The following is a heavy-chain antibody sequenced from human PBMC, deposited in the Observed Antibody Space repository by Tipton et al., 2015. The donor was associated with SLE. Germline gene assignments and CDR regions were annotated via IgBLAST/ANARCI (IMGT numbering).Heavy chain of an antibody. J-gene: IGHJ2*01. CDR3: ARALGEDIVVVPAAPYWYFDL. V-gene: IGHV3-53*04. Sequence: GSLRLSCAASGFTFSSHGMHWVRQAPGKGLEWVAVIYSGGSTYYADSVKGRFTISRHNSKNTLYLQMNSLRAEDTAVYYCARALGEDIVVVPAAPYWYFDLWCRGTLVTVSS. D-gene: IGHD2-2*01. CDR2: IYSGGST. CDR1: GFTFSSHG.